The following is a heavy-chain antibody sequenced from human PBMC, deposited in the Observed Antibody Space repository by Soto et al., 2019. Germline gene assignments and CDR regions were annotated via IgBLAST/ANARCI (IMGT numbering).Heavy chain of an antibody. CDR2: MYYSGNT. Sequence: SETLSLTCAVSGGSISSHYWSWIRQPPGKGLEWIGYMYYSGNTNYNPSLQSRVTISVDTSKSQVSLTLISVTAADTAVYFCARGLGRAPYYSYYYLDGRGKGTSVSV. CDR3: ARGLGRAPYYSYYYLDG. J-gene: IGHJ6*03. CDR1: GGSISSHY. V-gene: IGHV4-59*11.